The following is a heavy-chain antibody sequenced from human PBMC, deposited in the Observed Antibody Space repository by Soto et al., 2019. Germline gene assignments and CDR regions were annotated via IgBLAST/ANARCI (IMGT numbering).Heavy chain of an antibody. CDR3: ARDGGTFSRIDY. CDR2: IIPIFGTA. V-gene: IGHV1-69*13. D-gene: IGHD2-15*01. J-gene: IGHJ4*02. Sequence: AASVKVSCKASGGTFSSYAISWVRQAPGQGLEWMGGIIPIFGTANYAQKFQGRVTITADESTSTAYMELSSLRSEDTAVYYCARDGGTFSRIDYWGQGTLVTVSS. CDR1: GGTFSSYA.